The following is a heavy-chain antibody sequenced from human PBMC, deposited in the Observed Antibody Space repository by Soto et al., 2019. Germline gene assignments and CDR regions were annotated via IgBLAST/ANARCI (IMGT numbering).Heavy chain of an antibody. V-gene: IGHV1-18*01. CDR1: GYTFTSYG. Sequence: QVQLVQSGAEVKKPGASVKVSCKASGYTFTSYGISWVRQAPGQGLEWMGWISAYNGNTNYAQKLQGRVTMTTDTSTSTASMELRSLRSDDTAVYYCARVNIAGTYYYYGMDVWGQGTTVTVTS. CDR3: ARVNIAGTYYYYGMDV. J-gene: IGHJ6*02. CDR2: ISAYNGNT. D-gene: IGHD6-13*01.